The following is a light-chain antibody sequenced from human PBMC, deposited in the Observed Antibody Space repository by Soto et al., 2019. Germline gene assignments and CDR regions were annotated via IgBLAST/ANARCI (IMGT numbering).Light chain of an antibody. CDR3: CSYASGGTYV. CDR1: SSDIGSYNL. V-gene: IGLV2-23*01. CDR2: EGS. J-gene: IGLJ1*01. Sequence: QSVLTQPASVSGSPGQSITISCTGTSSDIGSYNLVSWYQQHPGKAPKLMIYEGSKRPAGVSDRLSGSRSGNTASLTISGLQAEDDADFYCCSYASGGTYVLGTGTKVTVL.